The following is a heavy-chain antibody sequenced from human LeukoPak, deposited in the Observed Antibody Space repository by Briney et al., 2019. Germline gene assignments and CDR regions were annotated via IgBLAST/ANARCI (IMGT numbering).Heavy chain of an antibody. CDR1: GFTFSSYS. CDR2: ISSSSSTI. Sequence: GGSLRLSCAASGFTFSSYSMNWVRQAPGKGLEWVSYISSSSSTIYYVDSVKGRFTISRDNAKNSLYLQMNSLRAEDTAVYYCARDPRYGMDVWGQGTTVTVSS. V-gene: IGHV3-48*04. CDR3: ARDPRYGMDV. J-gene: IGHJ6*02.